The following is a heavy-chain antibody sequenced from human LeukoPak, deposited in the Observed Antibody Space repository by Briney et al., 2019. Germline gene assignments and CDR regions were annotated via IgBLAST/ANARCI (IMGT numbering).Heavy chain of an antibody. CDR1: GXTFSTYS. D-gene: IGHD3-22*01. CDR2: ISSSSSYI. V-gene: IGHV3-21*01. Sequence: GGSLRLSCAASGXTFSTYSMNWVRQAPGKGLEWVLSISSSSSYIYYADSVKGRFTISRDNAKNSLYLQMNSLRAEDTAVYYCARDELKVKSFDPWGQEPWSPSPQ. J-gene: IGHJ5*02. CDR3: ARDELKVKSFDP.